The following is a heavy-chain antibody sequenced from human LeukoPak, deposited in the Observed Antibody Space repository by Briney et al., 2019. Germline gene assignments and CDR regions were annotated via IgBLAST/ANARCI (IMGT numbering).Heavy chain of an antibody. CDR1: GGSFSGYY. Sequence: SSETLSLTCAVYGGSFSGYYWSWIRQPPGKGLEWIGEINHSGITNYNPSLKSRVTISVDTSKNQFSLKLSSVTAADTAVYYCARDNIAAAPYYFDYWGQGTLVTVSS. V-gene: IGHV4-34*01. J-gene: IGHJ4*02. CDR3: ARDNIAAAPYYFDY. CDR2: INHSGIT. D-gene: IGHD6-13*01.